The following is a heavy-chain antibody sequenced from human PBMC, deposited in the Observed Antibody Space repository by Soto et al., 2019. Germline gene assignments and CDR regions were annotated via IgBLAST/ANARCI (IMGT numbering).Heavy chain of an antibody. J-gene: IGHJ6*02. V-gene: IGHV3-30-3*01. D-gene: IGHD3-10*01. CDR2: ISSDGSDK. Sequence: QVQLVESGGGVVQPGRSLRLSCAASGFTFSSYGMHWVRQAPGKGLEWVAVISSDGSDKYYADSVKGRFTIPRDNSKNTLYVQLNRMRAEDTALYYCARDRLYGAGLIDVWGQGTTVTVSS. CDR1: GFTFSSYG. CDR3: ARDRLYGAGLIDV.